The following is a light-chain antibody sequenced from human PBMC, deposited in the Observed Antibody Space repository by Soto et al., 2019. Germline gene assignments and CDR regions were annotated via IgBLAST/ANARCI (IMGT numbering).Light chain of an antibody. CDR3: QQYCGSLT. J-gene: IGKJ4*01. Sequence: EIGVTQSPGTLSLSPGERATLSCRASQSVSSNYLAWYQQKRGQAPRLLIYGASSRATGIPDRFSGSGSGPDVTLTISSLEPEDVAVYHCQQYCGSLTFGGGTKVQIK. CDR2: GAS. CDR1: QSVSSNY. V-gene: IGKV3-20*01.